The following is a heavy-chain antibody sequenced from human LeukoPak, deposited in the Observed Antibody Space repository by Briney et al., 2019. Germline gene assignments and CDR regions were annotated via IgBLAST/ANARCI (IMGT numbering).Heavy chain of an antibody. J-gene: IGHJ6*03. V-gene: IGHV3-53*01. D-gene: IGHD1-1*01. CDR3: ARPGVTGYYYMDG. Sequence: PGGSLRLSCAASGFTVSSNYMSWVRQAPGKGLEWVSVIYSGGSTYYADSVKGRFTVSRDNSKNTLYLQMNRLRDEDTAVYYCARPGVTGYYYMDGWGKGTTVTVSS. CDR2: IYSGGST. CDR1: GFTVSSNY.